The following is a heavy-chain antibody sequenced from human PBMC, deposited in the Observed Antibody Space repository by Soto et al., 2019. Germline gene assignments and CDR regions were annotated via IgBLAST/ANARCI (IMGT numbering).Heavy chain of an antibody. V-gene: IGHV1-3*01. CDR3: ARSTSSCYSLCWFDP. CDR2: INAGNGET. D-gene: IGHD2-2*02. Sequence: VQLVQSGAEVMQPGASVKVSCKASGYTFTTYPIQWVRQAPGQRLEWMGWINAGNGETKYSQNFQGRVTITRDTSASTACMELNSLRSEDTAVYYCARSTSSCYSLCWFDPWGQGTLVTVSS. CDR1: GYTFTTYP. J-gene: IGHJ5*02.